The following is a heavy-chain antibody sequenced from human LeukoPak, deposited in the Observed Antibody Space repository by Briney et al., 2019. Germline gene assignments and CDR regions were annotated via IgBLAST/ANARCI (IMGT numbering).Heavy chain of an antibody. CDR1: GGSFSGYY. V-gene: IGHV4-30-4*01. CDR3: ARDRGEH. CDR2: IYYSGST. Sequence: SSETLSLTCAVYGGSFSGYYWSWIRQPPGKGLEWIGYIYYSGSTYYNPSLKSRVTISVDTSKNQFSLKLSSVTAADTAVYYCARDRGEHWGQGTLVTVSS. J-gene: IGHJ4*02. D-gene: IGHD4-17*01.